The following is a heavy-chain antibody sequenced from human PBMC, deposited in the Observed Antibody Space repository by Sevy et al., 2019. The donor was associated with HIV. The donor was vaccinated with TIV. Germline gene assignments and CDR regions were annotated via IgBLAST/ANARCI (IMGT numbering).Heavy chain of an antibody. CDR2: VSDDGSTK. CDR3: ARPGITSGYLYYFDY. V-gene: IGHV3-30*04. D-gene: IGHD3-22*01. J-gene: IGHJ4*02. CDR1: GFTFNTYP. Sequence: GGSLRLSCVVSGFTFNTYPLHWLRQAPGKGLEWVAVVSDDGSTKYYADSVKGRFTISRDNSKNTLYLQMNSLRADDTAIYYCARPGITSGYLYYFDYWGQGTLVTVSS.